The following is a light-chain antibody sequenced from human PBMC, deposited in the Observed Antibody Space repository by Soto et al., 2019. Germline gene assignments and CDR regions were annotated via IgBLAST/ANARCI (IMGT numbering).Light chain of an antibody. Sequence: QAVVTQEPSLTVSPGGTVTLTCASSTGAVTSGYYPNWFQQKPGQAPRALIYSTSNKYSWTPARFSGSLLGGKAALTLSGVQPEDEAEYYRLLYYGGAHWVFGGGTKLTVL. CDR1: TGAVTSGYY. CDR3: LLYYGGAHWV. V-gene: IGLV7-43*01. J-gene: IGLJ3*02. CDR2: STS.